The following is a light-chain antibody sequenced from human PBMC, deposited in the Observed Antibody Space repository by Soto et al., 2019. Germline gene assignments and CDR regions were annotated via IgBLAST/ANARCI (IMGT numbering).Light chain of an antibody. CDR3: CSYAGTTTWV. Sequence: QSALTQPASVSGSPGQSITISCTGTSTNVGSSNFVSWYQQYPGKAPRLVIYDGSKRPSGVSIRFSGSKSGNTASLTISGLQTEDEADYYCCSYAGTTTWVFGGGPKVTAL. CDR2: DGS. J-gene: IGLJ2*01. V-gene: IGLV2-23*01. CDR1: STNVGSSNF.